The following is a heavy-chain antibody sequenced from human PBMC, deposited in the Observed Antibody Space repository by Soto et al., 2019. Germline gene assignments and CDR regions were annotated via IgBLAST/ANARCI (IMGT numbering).Heavy chain of an antibody. CDR3: GKDYPLHAGSSDGMDV. Sequence: QVQLVESGGGVVQPGRSLRLSCAASGFTFSSYGMHWVRQAPGKGLEWVAVISYDGSNKYYADSVKGRFTISRDNSKNTLYLQMNSLRAEETAVYYCGKDYPLHAGSSDGMDVWGQGTTVTVSS. D-gene: IGHD3-10*01. CDR2: ISYDGSNK. V-gene: IGHV3-30*18. J-gene: IGHJ6*02. CDR1: GFTFSSYG.